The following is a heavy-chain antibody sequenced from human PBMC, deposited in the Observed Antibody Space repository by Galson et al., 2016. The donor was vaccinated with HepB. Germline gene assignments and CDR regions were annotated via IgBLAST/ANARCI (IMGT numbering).Heavy chain of an antibody. CDR2: IYDDGSNK. V-gene: IGHV3-33*01. J-gene: IGHJ6*02. CDR1: GFTFSTFG. D-gene: IGHD5-12*01. CDR3: GRGRWIMDV. Sequence: SLRLSCAASGFTFSTFGMHWVRQAPGKGLEWVALIYDDGSNKYYADSAKGRFTISRDNSHNTLYLQMNSLRAEDTAVYYCGRGRWIMDVWGQGTTVTVSS.